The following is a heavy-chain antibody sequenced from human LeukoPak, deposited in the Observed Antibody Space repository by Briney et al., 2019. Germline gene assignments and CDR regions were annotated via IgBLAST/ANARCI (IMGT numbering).Heavy chain of an antibody. CDR2: ITGSGDSGDRT. D-gene: IGHD3-22*01. Sequence: GGSLRLSCAASEFTFSSYAMSWVRQAPGKGLEWVSAITGSGDSGDRTYYADSVKGRFTISRDNSKNMLYLQMNSLRAEDTAVYYCANRDSWDSRGYYSDYFDYWGQGTLVTVSS. CDR1: EFTFSSYA. V-gene: IGHV3-23*01. CDR3: ANRDSWDSRGYYSDYFDY. J-gene: IGHJ4*02.